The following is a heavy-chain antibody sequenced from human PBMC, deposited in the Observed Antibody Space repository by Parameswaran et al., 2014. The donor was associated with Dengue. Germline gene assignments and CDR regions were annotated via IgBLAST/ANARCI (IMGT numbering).Heavy chain of an antibody. Sequence: WIRQPQEGLEWIGSIYYSGSTYYNPSLKSRVTISVDTSKNQFSLKLSSVTAADTAVYYCARLEKAAAGYWGQGTLVTVSS. D-gene: IGHD6-13*01. CDR3: ARLEKAAAGY. V-gene: IGHV4-39*01. J-gene: IGHJ4*02. CDR2: IYYSGST.